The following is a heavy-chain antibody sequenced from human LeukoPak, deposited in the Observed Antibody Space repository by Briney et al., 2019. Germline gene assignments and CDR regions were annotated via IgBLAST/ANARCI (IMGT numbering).Heavy chain of an antibody. CDR2: ISTSGSTI. V-gene: IGHV3-48*03. Sequence: GGSLRLSCAASGFTFSSYEMNWVRQAPGKGLEWVSYISTSGSTIYYADSVRGGFTISRDKAKNSLYLQMNSLRAEDMAVYYCARESPDYVWGSSDFDSWGQGTLVTVSS. CDR1: GFTFSSYE. D-gene: IGHD3-16*01. CDR3: ARESPDYVWGSSDFDS. J-gene: IGHJ4*02.